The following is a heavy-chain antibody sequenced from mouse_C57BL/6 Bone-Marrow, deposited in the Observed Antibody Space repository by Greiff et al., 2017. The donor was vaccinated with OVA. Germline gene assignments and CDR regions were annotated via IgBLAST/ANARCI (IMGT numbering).Heavy chain of an antibody. Sequence: EVKVVESGGGLVKPGGSLKLSCAASGFTFSSYTMSWVRQTPEKRLEWVATISGGGGNTYYPDSVKGRFTISRDNAKNTLYLQMSSLRSEDTALYYCARGYYGFAYWGQGTLVTVSA. V-gene: IGHV5-9*01. CDR3: ARGYYGFAY. CDR2: ISGGGGNT. D-gene: IGHD2-3*01. CDR1: GFTFSSYT. J-gene: IGHJ3*01.